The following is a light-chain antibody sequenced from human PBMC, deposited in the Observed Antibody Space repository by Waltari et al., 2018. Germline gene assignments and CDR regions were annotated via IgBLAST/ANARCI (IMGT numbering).Light chain of an antibody. Sequence: EIVLTQSPATLSLSPGERATLSCRASQSVSSYLAWYQQKPGQAPRLLIYDASNRATGIPVRFSGSGSGTDFTLTISSLEPEDFALYYCQQRSKWPITFGQGTRLEIK. CDR2: DAS. CDR1: QSVSSY. CDR3: QQRSKWPIT. J-gene: IGKJ5*01. V-gene: IGKV3-11*01.